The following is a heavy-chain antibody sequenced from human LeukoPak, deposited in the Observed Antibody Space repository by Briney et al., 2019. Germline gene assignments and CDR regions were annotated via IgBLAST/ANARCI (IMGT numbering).Heavy chain of an antibody. CDR2: ISWNSGSI. CDR1: GFTFDDYA. Sequence: GGSLRLSCAASGFTFDDYAMHWVRQAPGKGLEWVSGISWNSGSIGYVDSVKGRFTISRDNAKNSLYLQMNSLRAEDTAVYYCATTYYYGSGSDYWGQGTLVTVSS. V-gene: IGHV3-9*01. CDR3: ATTYYYGSGSDY. D-gene: IGHD3-10*01. J-gene: IGHJ4*02.